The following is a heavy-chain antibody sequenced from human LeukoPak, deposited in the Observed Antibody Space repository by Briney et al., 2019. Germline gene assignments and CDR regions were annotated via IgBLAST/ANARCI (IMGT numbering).Heavy chain of an antibody. J-gene: IGHJ6*02. CDR3: ARDARNYDSSGYLYYYYYGMDV. CDR1: GYTFTSYG. Sequence: GASVKVSCKASGYTFTSYGISWVRQAPGQGLEWMGWISAYNGNTNYAQKLQGRVTMTTDTSTSTAYMELRSLRSDDTAVYYCARDARNYDSSGYLYYYYYGMDVWGQGTTVTVSS. V-gene: IGHV1-18*01. CDR2: ISAYNGNT. D-gene: IGHD3-22*01.